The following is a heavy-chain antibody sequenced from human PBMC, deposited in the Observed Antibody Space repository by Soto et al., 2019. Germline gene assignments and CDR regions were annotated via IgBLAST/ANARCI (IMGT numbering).Heavy chain of an antibody. J-gene: IGHJ4*02. V-gene: IGHV3-74*01. Sequence: EVQLVESGGGLVQPGGSLRLSCAASGFTFSTFWMHWVRQAPGKGLVWVSRINSDGSTTTYADSVKGRFTISRDNAKNPLYLEMNRLRVEDMAVYYFARIPPGWGGGQLVLDYWGQGTLVTVSS. CDR3: ARIPPGWGGGQLVLDY. CDR1: GFTFSTFW. CDR2: INSDGSTT. D-gene: IGHD6-13*01.